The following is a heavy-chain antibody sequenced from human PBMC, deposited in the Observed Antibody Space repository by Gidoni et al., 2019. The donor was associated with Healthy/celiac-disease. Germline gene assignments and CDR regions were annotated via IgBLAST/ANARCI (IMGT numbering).Heavy chain of an antibody. Sequence: QVQLVQSGAEVKKPGASVKVSCKASGYTFTSYYMHWVRQAPGQGLEWMGIINPSGGSTSYAQKFQGRVTMTRDTSTSTVYMELSSLRSEDTAVYYCARDPLEAVAGTGAVYYYYYGMDVWGQGTTVTVSS. V-gene: IGHV1-46*01. D-gene: IGHD6-19*01. CDR3: ARDPLEAVAGTGAVYYYYYGMDV. CDR2: INPSGGST. J-gene: IGHJ6*02. CDR1: GYTFTSYY.